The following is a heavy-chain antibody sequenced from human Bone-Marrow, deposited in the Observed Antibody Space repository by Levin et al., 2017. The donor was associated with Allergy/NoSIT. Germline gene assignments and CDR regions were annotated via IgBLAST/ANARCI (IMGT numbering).Heavy chain of an antibody. Sequence: SETLSLTCTVSGGSIRSSNYYWGWIRQSPGTGLEWIGSIYSSGSTFHNPSLKSRASIFVDTSKNQISLKLSSVTAADTAVYYCARPHATMVLGEGWYFDLWGRGALVTVSS. CDR1: GGSIRSSNYY. V-gene: IGHV4-39*01. CDR2: IYSSGST. CDR3: ARPHATMVLGEGWYFDL. D-gene: IGHD3-10*01. J-gene: IGHJ2*01.